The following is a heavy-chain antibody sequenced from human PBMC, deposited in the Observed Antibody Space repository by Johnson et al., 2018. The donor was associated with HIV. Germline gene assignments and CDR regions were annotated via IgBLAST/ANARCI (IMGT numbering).Heavy chain of an antibody. Sequence: QVQLVESGGGVVQPGGSLRLSCAASGFTFSSYGMHWVRQAPGRGLEWVAVISYDGSNKYYADSVKGRFTISRDNSKNTLYLQMNSLRAEDTAVYYCARLRGAFDIWGQGTMVTVSS. CDR2: ISYDGSNK. CDR1: GFTFSSYG. V-gene: IGHV3-30*19. J-gene: IGHJ3*02. CDR3: ARLRGAFDI.